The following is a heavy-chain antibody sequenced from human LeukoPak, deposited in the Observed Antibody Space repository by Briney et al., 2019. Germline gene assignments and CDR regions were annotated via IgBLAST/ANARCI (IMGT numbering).Heavy chain of an antibody. Sequence: SETLSLTCTVSGGSISSTSSYGGWIRQPPGKGLEWIGSVRYSGKTYYNPSLKSRVTMSLDTSKNQFSLRLTSVTAADTAVYSCARHYYDSSGLAYYFDYWGQGTLVTVSS. D-gene: IGHD3-22*01. J-gene: IGHJ4*02. V-gene: IGHV4-39*01. CDR1: GGSISSTSSY. CDR2: VRYSGKT. CDR3: ARHYYDSSGLAYYFDY.